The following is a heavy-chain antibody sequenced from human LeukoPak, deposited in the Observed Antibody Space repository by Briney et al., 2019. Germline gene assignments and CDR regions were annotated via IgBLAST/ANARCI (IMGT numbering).Heavy chain of an antibody. Sequence: PSETLSLTCTVSGGSISSYYWSWIRQPTGKGLEWIGRIYTSGSTNYNPSLKSRVTMSVDTSKNQFSLKLSSVTAADTAVYYCASDYDSSGYYYAWGQGTLVTVSS. CDR1: GGSISSYY. CDR3: ASDYDSSGYYYA. CDR2: IYTSGST. J-gene: IGHJ5*02. D-gene: IGHD3-22*01. V-gene: IGHV4-4*07.